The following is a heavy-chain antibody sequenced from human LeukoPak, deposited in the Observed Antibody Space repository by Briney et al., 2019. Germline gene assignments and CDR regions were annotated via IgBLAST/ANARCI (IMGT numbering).Heavy chain of an antibody. CDR1: GGSISSNY. CDR2: VYGSGST. V-gene: IGHV4-4*07. D-gene: IGHD4-17*01. J-gene: IGHJ6*02. Sequence: SETLSLTCIVSGGSISSNYWSWTRQSAGKGLEYIGRVYGSGSTDYSPSVKSRVTMSVDTSKNQFSLKLSSVTAADTAVYYCARRGYGDYRDPWGYYYGMDVWGQGTAVTVSS. CDR3: ARRGYGDYRDPWGYYYGMDV.